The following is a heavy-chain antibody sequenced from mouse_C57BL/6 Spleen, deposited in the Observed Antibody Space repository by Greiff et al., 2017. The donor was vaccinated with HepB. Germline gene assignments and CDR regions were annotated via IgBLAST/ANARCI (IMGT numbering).Heavy chain of an antibody. CDR1: GYSITSDY. D-gene: IGHD1-1*01. CDR3: ARSQGGRSYDYAMDY. J-gene: IGHJ4*01. CDR2: ISYSGST. Sequence: EVKLMESGPGLAKPSQTLSLTCSVTGYSITSDYWNWIRKFPGNKLEYMGYISYSGSTYYKPSIKSRISITRDTSKNQYYLQLNSVTTEDTATYYCARSQGGRSYDYAMDYWGQGTSVTVSS. V-gene: IGHV3-8*01.